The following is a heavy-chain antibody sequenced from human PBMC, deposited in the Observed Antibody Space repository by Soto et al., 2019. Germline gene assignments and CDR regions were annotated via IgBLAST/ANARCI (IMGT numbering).Heavy chain of an antibody. CDR1: GGPISSGGYY. V-gene: IGHV4-39*07. D-gene: IGHD1-26*01. Sequence: PSETLSLTCAVSGGPISSGGYYWAWIRQAPGKGLEWIGSINYSGKTYYNPSLKSRVTISVVTSKNQFSLKLSSVTAADTAVYYCARFGSYHGYFQHWGQGTLVTVSS. J-gene: IGHJ1*01. CDR2: INYSGKT. CDR3: ARFGSYHGYFQH.